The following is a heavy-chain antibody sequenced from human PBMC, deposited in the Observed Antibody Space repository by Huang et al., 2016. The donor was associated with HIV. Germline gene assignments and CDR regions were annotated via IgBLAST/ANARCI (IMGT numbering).Heavy chain of an antibody. CDR2: ISGTGQGATT. D-gene: IGHD1-26*01. CDR1: GCTFGGYC. CDR3: TRVVYSGTYYGFFDY. Sequence: EVQLVESGGGLVQPGRSLRLSCTGSGCTFGGYCMSWCRQAPGKVLEGVGFISGTGQGATTEYAASVQGRFTISRDDSKTIAYLQMNSLKTEDTAIYFCTRVVYSGTYYGFFDYWGQGTLVTVSS. V-gene: IGHV3-49*03. J-gene: IGHJ4*02.